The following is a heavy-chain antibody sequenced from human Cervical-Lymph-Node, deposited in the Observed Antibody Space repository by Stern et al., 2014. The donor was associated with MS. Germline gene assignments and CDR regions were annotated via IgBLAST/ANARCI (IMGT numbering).Heavy chain of an antibody. CDR1: GYTFPSYD. V-gene: IGHV1-8*01. CDR2: MNPNRGDT. Sequence: VQLEQSGAEVKKPGASVKVSCKASGYTFPSYDINWWRQAPGQGLEWMGWMNPNRGDTGYSQMFQGRVTMTRNTSIRTAYMELSSLRSEGTAVYYCARGPRTWGRGTLVTVSS. CDR3: ARGPRT. J-gene: IGHJ4*02. D-gene: IGHD1-7*01.